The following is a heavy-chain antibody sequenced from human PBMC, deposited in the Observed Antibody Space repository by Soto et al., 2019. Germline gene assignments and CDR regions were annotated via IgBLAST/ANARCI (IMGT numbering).Heavy chain of an antibody. Sequence: QVQLVQSGAEVKKPGASVKVSCKASGYTFTGYYMHWVRQAPGQGLEWMGWINPNSGGTNSAQKFQGRVTMARDTIISTAYMELGRLTSDDTAVYYCARSEGYYGSGTFFYYFDSWCQGTLVTVSS. J-gene: IGHJ4*02. CDR3: ARSEGYYGSGTFFYYFDS. D-gene: IGHD3-10*01. CDR1: GYTFTGYY. CDR2: INPNSGGT. V-gene: IGHV1-2*02.